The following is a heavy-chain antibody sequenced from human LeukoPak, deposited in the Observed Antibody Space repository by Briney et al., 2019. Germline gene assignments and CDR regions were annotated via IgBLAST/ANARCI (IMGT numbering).Heavy chain of an antibody. J-gene: IGHJ4*02. Sequence: MAGDSLRLSCTASGCTFSHAWMTWVRQAPGKGLEWVGRFKSKTDGGTTDYAAFAKGRFTISRDDSKSTVWLQMSSLKTEDTAVYFCATDGYCSGGSCYSYDNWGQGNLVTVSS. CDR3: ATDGYCSGGSCYSYDN. CDR2: FKSKTDGGTT. V-gene: IGHV3-15*01. D-gene: IGHD2-15*01. CDR1: GCTFSHAW.